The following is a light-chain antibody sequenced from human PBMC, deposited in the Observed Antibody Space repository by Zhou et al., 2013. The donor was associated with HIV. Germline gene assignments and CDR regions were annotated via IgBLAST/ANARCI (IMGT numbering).Light chain of an antibody. V-gene: IGKV3-15*01. Sequence: ERVMTQSPSTLSLSPGERATLSCRASQSVRSGVAWYQQKPGQAPRLLIYGATTRATGIPERFSGSGSGTEFTLTISSLQTEDAAVYYCQQYGHSTWTFGQGTNVEIK. CDR1: QSVRSG. CDR2: GAT. J-gene: IGKJ1*01. CDR3: QQYGHSTWT.